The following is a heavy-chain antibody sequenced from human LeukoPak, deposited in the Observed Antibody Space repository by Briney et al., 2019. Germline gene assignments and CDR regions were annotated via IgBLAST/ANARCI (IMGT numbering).Heavy chain of an antibody. V-gene: IGHV3-7*01. J-gene: IGHJ5*02. D-gene: IGHD2-8*02. Sequence: GGSLRLSCAASGFTFSSYAMSWVRQAPGKGLEWVANIKQDGSEKYYVDSVKGRFTISRDNAKNSLYLQMNSLRAEDTAVYYCAGGPPNWWLYDNWFDPWGQGTLVTVSS. CDR3: AGGPPNWWLYDNWFDP. CDR2: IKQDGSEK. CDR1: GFTFSSYA.